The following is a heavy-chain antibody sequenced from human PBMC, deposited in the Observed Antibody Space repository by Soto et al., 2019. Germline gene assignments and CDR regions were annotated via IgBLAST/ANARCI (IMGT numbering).Heavy chain of an antibody. J-gene: IGHJ4*02. Sequence: QVQLVQSGAEVKKPGASVKVSCKASGYTFTNYYIHWVRQAPGQGPEWMGIINPSGGSTSYAQKFQGRVTMTRDTSTSTVYMELSRLRSEDTAGYYCTREATDHNFDYWGQGTLVTVSS. CDR3: TREATDHNFDY. V-gene: IGHV1-46*03. CDR2: INPSGGST. CDR1: GYTFTNYY. D-gene: IGHD4-4*01.